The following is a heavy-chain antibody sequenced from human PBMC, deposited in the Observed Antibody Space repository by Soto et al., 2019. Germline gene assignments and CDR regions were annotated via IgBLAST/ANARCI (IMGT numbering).Heavy chain of an antibody. CDR2: IYYSGST. D-gene: IGHD3-9*01. J-gene: IGHJ6*02. CDR3: ARVGYFDWLFLMDV. V-gene: IGHV4-31*03. Sequence: PSETLSLTCTVSGGSISSGGYYLRWIRQHPGKGLEWIGYIYYSGSTYYNPSLKSRVTISVDTSKNQFSLKLSSVTAADTAVYYCARVGYFDWLFLMDVWGQGTTVTVSS. CDR1: GGSISSGGYY.